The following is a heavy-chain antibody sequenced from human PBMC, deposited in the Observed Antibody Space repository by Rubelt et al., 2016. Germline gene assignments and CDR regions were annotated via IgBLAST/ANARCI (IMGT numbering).Heavy chain of an antibody. CDR3: ARGYGVGTIGFFVP. J-gene: IGHJ5*02. Sequence: QVRLQESGPGLVKPSQTLSLTCTVSGGSISSGGYYWTWIRQHPGKDLEWIGYISYSGSTYSNPSLKIRLTISADTSKNQFSLKLTSVTAADTAVYYCARGYGVGTIGFFVPWGQGTRVTVSS. CDR2: ISYSGST. CDR1: GGSISSGGYY. V-gene: IGHV4-31*03. D-gene: IGHD3-10*01.